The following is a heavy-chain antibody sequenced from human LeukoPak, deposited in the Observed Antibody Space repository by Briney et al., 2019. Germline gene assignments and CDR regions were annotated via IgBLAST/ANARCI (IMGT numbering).Heavy chain of an antibody. CDR2: IRYDGSNK. CDR3: AKQTHSYDSSGSGLDY. J-gene: IGHJ4*02. D-gene: IGHD3-22*01. CDR1: GFTFSSYW. Sequence: PGGSLRLSCAASGFTFSSYWMSWVRQAPGKRLEWVAFIRYDGSNKYYADSVKGRFTISRDNSKNTLYLQMNSLRAEDTAVYYCAKQTHSYDSSGSGLDYWGQGTLVTVSS. V-gene: IGHV3-30*02.